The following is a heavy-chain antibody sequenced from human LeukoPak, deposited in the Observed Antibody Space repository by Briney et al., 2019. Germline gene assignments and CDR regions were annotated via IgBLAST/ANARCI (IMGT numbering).Heavy chain of an antibody. CDR2: ISGSGGST. J-gene: IGHJ4*02. CDR1: GFTFSSYA. Sequence: GGSLRLSCAASGFTFSSYAMSWVRQAPGKGLEWVSAISGSGGSTYYADSVKRRFTISRDNSKNTLYLQMNSLRAEDTAVYYCAKPVRYSYGQLDYWGQGTLVTVSS. CDR3: AKPVRYSYGQLDY. D-gene: IGHD5-18*01. V-gene: IGHV3-23*01.